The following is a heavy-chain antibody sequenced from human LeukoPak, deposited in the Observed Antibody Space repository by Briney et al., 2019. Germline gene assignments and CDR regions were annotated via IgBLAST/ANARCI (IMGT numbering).Heavy chain of an antibody. CDR2: IRNDGSII. J-gene: IGHJ4*02. D-gene: IGHD3-16*01. CDR3: AEDTPLCYFDY. CDR1: GFTFSSYG. Sequence: GGSLRLSCAASGFTFSSYGMHWIRQAPGKGLEWVAFIRNDGSIIYNADSVKGRFTISRDNSKNTLYLQMNSLRADDTAVYYCAEDTPLCYFDYWGQGTLVTVSS. V-gene: IGHV3-30*02.